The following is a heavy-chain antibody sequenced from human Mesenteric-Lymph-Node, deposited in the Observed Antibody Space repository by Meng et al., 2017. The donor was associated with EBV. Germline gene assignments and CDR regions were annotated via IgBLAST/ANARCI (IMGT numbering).Heavy chain of an antibody. CDR3: ARGEIVRGEWYFDL. CDR2: IYHGGST. D-gene: IGHD1-26*01. Sequence: QVQMQEPGPGLGRPSGTLSLTCFVSGGSTSSSNWWSWVRQSPGKGLEWIGEIYHGGSTNYNPSLKSRVTMSVDKSQNQFSLKLTSVTAADRAIYYCARGEIVRGEWYFDLWGRGTLVTVSS. V-gene: IGHV4-4*02. CDR1: GGSTSSSNW. J-gene: IGHJ2*01.